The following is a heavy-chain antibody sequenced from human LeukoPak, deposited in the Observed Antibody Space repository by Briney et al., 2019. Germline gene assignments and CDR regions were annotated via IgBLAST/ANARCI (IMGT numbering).Heavy chain of an antibody. J-gene: IGHJ6*02. V-gene: IGHV4-39*07. CDR3: AREKYCSGGSCHGGMDV. Sequence: PSETLSLTCTVSGGSISSSSYYWGWIRQPPGKGLEWIGSIYYSGSTYYNPSLKSRVTISVDTSKNQFSLKLSSVTAADTAVYYCAREKYCSGGSCHGGMDVWGQGTTVTVSS. CDR1: GGSISSSSYY. CDR2: IYYSGST. D-gene: IGHD2-15*01.